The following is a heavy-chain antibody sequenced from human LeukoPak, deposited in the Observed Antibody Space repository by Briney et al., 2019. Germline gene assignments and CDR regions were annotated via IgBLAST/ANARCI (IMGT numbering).Heavy chain of an antibody. J-gene: IGHJ4*02. CDR2: ISYDGSNK. V-gene: IGHV3-30*01. CDR3: ARDHNNWNDVGYFDY. Sequence: GRSLRLSCAASGFTFSSYAMHWVRQAPGKGLEWVAVISYDGSNKYYADSVKGRFTISRDNSKNTLYLQMNSLRAEDTAVYYCARDHNNWNDVGYFDYWGQGTLVTVSS. CDR1: GFTFSSYA. D-gene: IGHD1-20*01.